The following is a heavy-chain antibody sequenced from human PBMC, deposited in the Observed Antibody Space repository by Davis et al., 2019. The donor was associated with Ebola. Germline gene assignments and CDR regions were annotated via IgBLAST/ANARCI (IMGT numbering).Heavy chain of an antibody. J-gene: IGHJ4*02. CDR1: GFTFSSYA. CDR2: ISYDGSNK. V-gene: IGHV3-30-3*01. Sequence: PGGSLRLSCAASGFTFSSYATHWVRQAPGKGREWVAVISYDGSNKYYADSVKGRFTISRDNSKNTLYLQMNSLRAEDTAVYYCARGTHFYCTNGVCPPEAVATILDYWGQGTLVTVSS. CDR3: ARGTHFYCTNGVCPPEAVATILDY. D-gene: IGHD2-8*01.